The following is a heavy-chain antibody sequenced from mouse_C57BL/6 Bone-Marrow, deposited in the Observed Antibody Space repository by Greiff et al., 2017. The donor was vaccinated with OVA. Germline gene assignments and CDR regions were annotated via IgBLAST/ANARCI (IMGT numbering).Heavy chain of an antibody. Sequence: VQLQQPGAELVKPGASVKLSCKASGYTFTSYWMHWVKQRPGRGLEWIGRIDPNSGGTKYNEKFKGKATLTVDTSSSTAYMELHSLTSEDSAVYFCARRDYGKGYFDYWGQGTTLTVSS. D-gene: IGHD1-1*01. CDR1: GYTFTSYW. V-gene: IGHV1-62-3*01. CDR3: ARRDYGKGYFDY. J-gene: IGHJ2*01. CDR2: IDPNSGGT.